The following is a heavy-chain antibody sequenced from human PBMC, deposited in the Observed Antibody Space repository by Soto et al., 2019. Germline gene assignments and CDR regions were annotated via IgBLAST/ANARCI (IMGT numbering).Heavy chain of an antibody. CDR1: GGSISSGDYY. J-gene: IGHJ6*02. CDR2: IYYSGST. D-gene: IGHD3-22*01. CDR3: ARDDSSGYYYGGVGRRRFGYYYYGMDV. Sequence: SETLSLTCTVSGGSISSGDYYWSWIRQPPGKGLEWIGYIYYSGSTYYNPSLESRVTISVDTSKNQFSLKLSSVTAADTAVYYCARDDSSGYYYGGVGRRRFGYYYYGMDVWGQGTTVTVSS. V-gene: IGHV4-30-4*01.